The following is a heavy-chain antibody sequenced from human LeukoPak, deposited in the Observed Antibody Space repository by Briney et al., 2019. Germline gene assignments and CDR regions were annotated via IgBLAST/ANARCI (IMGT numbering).Heavy chain of an antibody. J-gene: IGHJ4*02. D-gene: IGHD3-9*01. CDR3: AKDARYFDWLLFYFDY. CDR2: ISGSGGST. V-gene: IGHV3-23*01. CDR1: GFTFSSYA. Sequence: PGGSLRLSCAASGFTFSSYAMSWVRQAPGKGLEWVSAISGSGGSTYYADSVKGRFTISRDNSKNTLYLQMNSLRAEDTAVYYCAKDARYFDWLLFYFDYWGQGTLVTASS.